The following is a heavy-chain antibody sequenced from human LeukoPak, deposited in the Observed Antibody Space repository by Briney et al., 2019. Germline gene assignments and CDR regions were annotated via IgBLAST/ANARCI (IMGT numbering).Heavy chain of an antibody. V-gene: IGHV3-23*01. D-gene: IGHD3-22*01. CDR1: GFTFSSYG. J-gene: IGHJ4*02. Sequence: GGSLRLSCAASGFTFSSYGMSWVRQAPGKGLEWVSAISGSGGSTYYADSVKGRFTISRDNSKNTLYLQMNSLRAEDTAIYYCAKKGGMIDYFDYWGQGTLVTVSS. CDR2: ISGSGGST. CDR3: AKKGGMIDYFDY.